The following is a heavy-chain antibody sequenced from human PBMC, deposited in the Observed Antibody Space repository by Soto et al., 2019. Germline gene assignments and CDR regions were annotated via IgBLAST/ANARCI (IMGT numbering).Heavy chain of an antibody. J-gene: IGHJ4*02. V-gene: IGHV3-23*01. CDR1: GLTFRSVW. CDR2: ISGSGGST. Sequence: PGGSLRLSCAVSGLTFRSVWMSWVRQAPGKGLEWVSAISGSGGSTYYADSVKGRFTISRDNSKNTLYLQMNSLRAEDTAVYYCAKDTRIMITFGVPGYFDYWGQGTLVTVSS. CDR3: AKDTRIMITFGVPGYFDY. D-gene: IGHD3-16*01.